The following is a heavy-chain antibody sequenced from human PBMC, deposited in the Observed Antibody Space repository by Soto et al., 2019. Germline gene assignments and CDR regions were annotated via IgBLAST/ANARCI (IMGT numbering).Heavy chain of an antibody. CDR1: GVSLTSGNW. D-gene: IGHD3-10*01. CDR2: IFHDGTA. Sequence: SETLSLTCAVSGVSLTSGNWWTWVRQSPQRGLQYIGEIFHDGTANYYPSFERRVAMSVDTSRNQFSLKLTSVTAADTAVYFCARLVYDTRLNYMYFDFWGPGTLVTVSS. J-gene: IGHJ4*02. V-gene: IGHV4-4*02. CDR3: ARLVYDTRLNYMYFDF.